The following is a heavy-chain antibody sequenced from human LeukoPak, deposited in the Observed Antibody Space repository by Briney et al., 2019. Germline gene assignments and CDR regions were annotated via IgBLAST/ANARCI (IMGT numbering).Heavy chain of an antibody. V-gene: IGHV3-66*01. CDR1: GFTVSSSY. D-gene: IGHD5-24*01. CDR2: IYSGGTT. CDR3: ARDRRDGYCLGH. Sequence: PGGSLRLSCTGSGFTVSSSYMSWVRQTPGKGQEWVSGIYSGGTTYYADSVKGRVTISRDSSKNTLYLQMNSLRAEDTAVYYCARDRRDGYCLGHWGQGTLVTVSS. J-gene: IGHJ4*02.